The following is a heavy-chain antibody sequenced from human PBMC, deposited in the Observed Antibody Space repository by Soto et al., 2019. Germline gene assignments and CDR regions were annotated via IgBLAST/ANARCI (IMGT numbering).Heavy chain of an antibody. CDR3: TTYDSFWGSYRYRWAY. V-gene: IGHV3-64*04. D-gene: IGHD3-16*02. J-gene: IGHJ4*02. Sequence: PAGSLRLSCSVSGFSISDYAMHGVRQAPGKGLEYVSSTSSAGVNTHYGAPVEGRFTISKDDSKNMLYLQMNSLKTEDTAVYYCTTYDSFWGSYRYRWAYWGQGTQVTVSS. CDR1: GFSISDYA. CDR2: TSSAGVNT.